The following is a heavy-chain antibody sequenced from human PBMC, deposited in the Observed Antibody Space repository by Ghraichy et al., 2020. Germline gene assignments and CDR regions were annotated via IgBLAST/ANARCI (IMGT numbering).Heavy chain of an antibody. Sequence: GGSLRLSCAASGFTFSSYGMHWVRQAPGKGLEWVAVIRYDGSNKYYADSVKGRFTISRDNSKNTLYLQMNSLRAEDTAVYYCARGPFDFWSGYYPPFDYWGQGTLVTVSS. V-gene: IGHV3-30*02. D-gene: IGHD3-3*01. CDR3: ARGPFDFWSGYYPPFDY. CDR2: IRYDGSNK. CDR1: GFTFSSYG. J-gene: IGHJ4*02.